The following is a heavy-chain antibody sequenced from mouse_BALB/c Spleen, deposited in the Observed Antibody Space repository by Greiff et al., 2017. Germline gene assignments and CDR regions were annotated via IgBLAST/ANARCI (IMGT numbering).Heavy chain of an antibody. CDR1: GYSITSDYA. V-gene: IGHV3-2*02. J-gene: IGHJ1*01. Sequence: EVKLMESGPGLVKPSQSLSLTCTVTGYSITSDYAWNWIRQFPGNKLEWMGYISYSGSTSYNPSLKSRISITRDTSKNQFFLQLNSVTTEDTATYYCARSRGPYYYGSSDWYFDVWGAGTTVTVSS. CDR3: ARSRGPYYYGSSDWYFDV. D-gene: IGHD1-1*01. CDR2: ISYSGST.